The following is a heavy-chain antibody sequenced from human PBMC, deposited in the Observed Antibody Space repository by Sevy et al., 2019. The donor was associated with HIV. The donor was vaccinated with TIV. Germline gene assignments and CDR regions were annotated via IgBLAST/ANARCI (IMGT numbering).Heavy chain of an antibody. J-gene: IGHJ4*02. D-gene: IGHD6-19*01. CDR3: ARGGVHSRGWWTFDY. CDR1: GYFFTGYY. CDR2: INPNSGGT. V-gene: IGHV1-2*06. Sequence: ATVKVSCKASGYFFTGYYLHWVRQTPGQGLERMGRINPNSGGTNYAQNFQGRVTMTRDTSISTAYMELSRLRSDDSAVYYCARGGVHSRGWWTFDYWGQGTLVTVSS.